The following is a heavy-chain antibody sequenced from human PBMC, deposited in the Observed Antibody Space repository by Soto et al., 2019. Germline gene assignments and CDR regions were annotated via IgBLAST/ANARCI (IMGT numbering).Heavy chain of an antibody. CDR1: GGSFSGYY. Sequence: SGTLSLTCAVYGGSFSGYYWSWIRQPPGKGLEWIGEINHSGSTNYNPSLKSRVTISVDPSQNQFSLKLSSVTAADTAVYYCARNRHSYGYIHHYYGMDGWGQGTTVTVYS. V-gene: IGHV4-34*01. CDR2: INHSGST. CDR3: ARNRHSYGYIHHYYGMDG. D-gene: IGHD5-18*01. J-gene: IGHJ6*02.